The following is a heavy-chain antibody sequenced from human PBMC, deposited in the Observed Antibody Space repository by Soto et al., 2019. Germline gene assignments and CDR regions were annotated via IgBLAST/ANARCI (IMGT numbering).Heavy chain of an antibody. CDR3: ASVFFVGQQLSFDP. CDR2: IYHSGST. CDR1: GGSISSSNW. Sequence: SETLSLTCAVSGGSISSSNWWSWVRQPPGKGLEWIGEIYHSGSTNYNPSLKSRVTISVDKSKNQFSLKLSSVTAADTAVYYCASVFFVGQQLSFDPWGQGTLVTVSS. V-gene: IGHV4-4*02. D-gene: IGHD6-13*01. J-gene: IGHJ5*02.